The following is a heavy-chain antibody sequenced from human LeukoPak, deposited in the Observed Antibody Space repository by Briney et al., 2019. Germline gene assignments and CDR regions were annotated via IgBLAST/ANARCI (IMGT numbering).Heavy chain of an antibody. CDR2: IYYSGST. CDR3: ARTPGWDTMGRGVSDYYYYYMDV. D-gene: IGHD3-10*01. CDR1: GGSISSYY. V-gene: IGHV4-59*01. J-gene: IGHJ6*03. Sequence: SETLSLTXTVSGGSISSYYWSWIRQPPGKGLEWIGYIYYSGSTNCNPSLKSRVTISVDTSKNQFSLKLSSVTAADTAVYYCARTPGWDTMGRGVSDYYYYYMDVWGKGTTVTVSS.